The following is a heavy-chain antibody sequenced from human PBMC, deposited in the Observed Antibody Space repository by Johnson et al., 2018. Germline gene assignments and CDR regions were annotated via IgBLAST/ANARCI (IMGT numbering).Heavy chain of an antibody. CDR1: GGSISNGDYS. D-gene: IGHD3-10*01. J-gene: IGHJ3*02. V-gene: IGHV4-30-2*01. CDR3: ARCTRDYMIRGETCPLDI. Sequence: QVQLQESGSGLVKPSQTLSLTCGVSGGSISNGDYSYSWIRQPPGKGLEWIGFIHQTGSTYYNPSLNSRVTISMDRSKHQFSLKLTSVTAADTAVYYSARCTRDYMIRGETCPLDIWGQGTMVTVSS. CDR2: IHQTGST.